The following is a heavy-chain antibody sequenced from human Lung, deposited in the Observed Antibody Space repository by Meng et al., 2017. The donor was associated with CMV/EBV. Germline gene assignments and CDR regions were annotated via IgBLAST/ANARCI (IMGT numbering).Heavy chain of an antibody. CDR1: GYTFTGYY. V-gene: IGHV1-2*02. Sequence: ASVKVSCKASGYTFTGYYMHWVRQAPGQGLEWMGWINPNSGGTNYAQKFQGGVTMTRDTSISTAYMELSRLRSDDTAVYYCARGTGYSSSSGVYWGQGTLVTVSS. CDR2: INPNSGGT. CDR3: ARGTGYSSSSGVY. J-gene: IGHJ4*02. D-gene: IGHD6-6*01.